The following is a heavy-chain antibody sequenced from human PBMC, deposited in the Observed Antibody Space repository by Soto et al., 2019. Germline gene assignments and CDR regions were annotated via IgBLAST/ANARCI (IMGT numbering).Heavy chain of an antibody. D-gene: IGHD6-19*01. Sequence: PGGSLTLSCTPSASRLSSSDMHWVRRAAGKGLEWLAVSSFDGPQQFYGDSVKGRFTVSRDTSNNSLYLEMNSLRTEDTAVYYCANQLRGSGWYPLDSWGQGTTVTVSS. J-gene: IGHJ4*02. CDR3: ANQLRGSGWYPLDS. CDR2: SSFDGPQQ. CDR1: ASRLSSSD. V-gene: IGHV3-30*18.